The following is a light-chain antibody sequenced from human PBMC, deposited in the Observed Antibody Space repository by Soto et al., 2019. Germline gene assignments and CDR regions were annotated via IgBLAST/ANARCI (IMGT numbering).Light chain of an antibody. J-gene: IGKJ1*01. CDR3: QQFGRSPLSWT. V-gene: IGKV3-20*01. CDR1: QSVSSNY. CDR2: GAS. Sequence: ETVLTQSPGTLSLSLGERATLSCRASQSVSSNYLAWYQQKPGQAPRLLIDGASTSATGLPDSCSGSGSGNDSALTISRMELEYFAVYYCQQFGRSPLSWTFGQGTKVEIK.